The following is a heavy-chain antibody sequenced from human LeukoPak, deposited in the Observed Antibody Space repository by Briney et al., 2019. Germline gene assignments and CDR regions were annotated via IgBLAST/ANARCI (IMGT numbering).Heavy chain of an antibody. CDR3: ARQGDDY. V-gene: IGHV3-7*01. CDR2: IKEDGSEK. CDR1: EFSVGSNY. Sequence: GGSLRLSCAASEFSVGSNYMTWVRQAPGKGLECVANIKEDGSEKYYVDSVKGRFTISRDNAKNSLYLQMNSLRAEDTAVYYCARQGDDYWGHGTLVTVSS. J-gene: IGHJ4*01. D-gene: IGHD3-16*01.